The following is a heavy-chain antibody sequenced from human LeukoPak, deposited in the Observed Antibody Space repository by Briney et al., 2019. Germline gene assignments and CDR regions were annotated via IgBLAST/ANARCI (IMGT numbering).Heavy chain of an antibody. Sequence: PSETLSLTCTVSGGSISSSSYFWAWIRQPPGKGLEWIASVYHSGSTFYSPPLKSRVTMSTDSSKDQFSLTLTSVTAADTAVYFCAGASSGWRKDAFDIWGQGTMVTVSS. D-gene: IGHD6-19*01. J-gene: IGHJ3*02. CDR3: AGASSGWRKDAFDI. CDR1: GGSISSSSYF. V-gene: IGHV4-39*07. CDR2: VYHSGST.